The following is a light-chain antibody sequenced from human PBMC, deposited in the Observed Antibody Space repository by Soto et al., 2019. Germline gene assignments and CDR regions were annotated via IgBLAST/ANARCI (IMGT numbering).Light chain of an antibody. J-gene: IGLJ1*01. CDR1: SSDVGSYNL. Sequence: QSVLTQPASVSGSPGQSITISCTGTSSDVGSYNLVSWYQQHPGKAPKLMIYEGSKRTSGVSNRFSCSKSGNTASLTISGRQAEDEADYYCCSYAGSSTYVFGTGTKLTVL. V-gene: IGLV2-23*01. CDR3: CSYAGSSTYV. CDR2: EGS.